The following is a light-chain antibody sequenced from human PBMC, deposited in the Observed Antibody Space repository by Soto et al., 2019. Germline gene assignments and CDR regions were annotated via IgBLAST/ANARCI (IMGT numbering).Light chain of an antibody. Sequence: QSVLTQPASVSGSPGQSITISCTGSSSDVGGYNYVSWYQQHPGKAPKLMIHEVSNRPSGVSNRFSGSKSGNTASLDISGVQAEDAADYYCSSYTSSRTWVFGGGTKLTVL. CDR2: EVS. CDR3: SSYTSSRTWV. V-gene: IGLV2-14*01. J-gene: IGLJ3*02. CDR1: SSDVGGYNY.